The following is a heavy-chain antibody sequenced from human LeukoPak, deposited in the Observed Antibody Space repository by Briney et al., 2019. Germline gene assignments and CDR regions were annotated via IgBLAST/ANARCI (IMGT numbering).Heavy chain of an antibody. V-gene: IGHV3-7*01. CDR3: ARDSAYYDY. D-gene: IGHD2/OR15-2a*01. CDR2: ILEDGGAK. J-gene: IGHJ4*02. CDR1: VYTFSTYW. Sequence: GGSLRLSCAPSVYTFSTYWMSCVPHAPGGGLEWVAKILEDGGAKYYTDSVRGRFTISRDNAKNSLYVHMKTVRGEDTGVYICARDSAYYDYWGQGTLVTVSS.